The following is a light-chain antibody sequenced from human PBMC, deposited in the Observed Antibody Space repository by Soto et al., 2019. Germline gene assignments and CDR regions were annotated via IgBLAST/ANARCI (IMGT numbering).Light chain of an antibody. Sequence: IQLTQSPSSLSASVGDRVTITCRASQGISSYLAWYQQKPGKALKLLIYAASTLQSGVPSRFSGSGSGTDFTLTISSLQPEDFATYYCQQLNTYPVFGPGTKVDIK. CDR1: QGISSY. CDR3: QQLNTYPV. J-gene: IGKJ3*01. CDR2: AAS. V-gene: IGKV1-9*01.